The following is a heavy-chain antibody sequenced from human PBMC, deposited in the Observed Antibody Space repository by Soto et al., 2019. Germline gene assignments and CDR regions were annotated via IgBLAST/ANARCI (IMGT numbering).Heavy chain of an antibody. CDR1: GGSISSSSYS. CDR3: ARLQGYCIDSRCSGPYALDV. V-gene: IGHV4-39*01. J-gene: IGHJ6*02. D-gene: IGHD2-15*01. Sequence: QVQLQESGPGLVKPSETLSLNCTVSGGSISSSSYSWGWIRQPPGKGPAWIGTFHYSGRTYYNRHLNSRVTVAVDTTKNQSFLKLNSVTAADTAVYYCARLQGYCIDSRCSGPYALDVWGQGTTVTVSS. CDR2: FHYSGRT.